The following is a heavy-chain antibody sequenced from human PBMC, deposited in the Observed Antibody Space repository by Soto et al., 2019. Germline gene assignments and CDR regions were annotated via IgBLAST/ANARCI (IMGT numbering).Heavy chain of an antibody. CDR2: IYPGDSDT. CDR1: GYTFTNYW. J-gene: IGHJ6*02. Sequence: GESLKISCKGSGYTFTNYWIGWVRQMPGKGLEWMGIIYPGDSDTRYSPSFQGQVTISADRSINTAYLQWSSLKASDTAMYYCARHPDAYYGMDVWGPGTMVTVS. CDR3: ARHPDAYYGMDV. V-gene: IGHV5-51*01.